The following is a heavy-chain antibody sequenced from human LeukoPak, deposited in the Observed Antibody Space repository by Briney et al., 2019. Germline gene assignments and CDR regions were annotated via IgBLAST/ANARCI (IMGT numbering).Heavy chain of an antibody. D-gene: IGHD3-10*01. J-gene: IGHJ3*02. CDR3: ARFGSDAAFDI. Sequence: PGGSLRLSCAASGFTFSSYSMNWVRQAPGKGLEWVSSISSSSSYIHYADSVKGRFTISRDNAENSLYLQMNSLRAEDTAVYYCARFGSDAAFDIWGQGTMVTVSS. V-gene: IGHV3-21*04. CDR1: GFTFSSYS. CDR2: ISSSSSYI.